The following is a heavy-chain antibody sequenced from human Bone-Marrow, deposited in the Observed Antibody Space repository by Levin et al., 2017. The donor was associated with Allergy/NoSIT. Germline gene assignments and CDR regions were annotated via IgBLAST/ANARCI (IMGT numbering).Heavy chain of an antibody. CDR1: GFTFSDYA. CDR2: IRGKTNSYAT. D-gene: IGHD2-21*01. CDR3: GRLVVKVVQPADS. V-gene: IGHV3-73*01. J-gene: IGHJ5*01. Sequence: GGSLRLSCAASGFTFSDYALHWVRQAPGKGLEWIGRIRGKTNSYATAYAATVKCRFTISRDDTGNTEYLEMDSRETEETGVYCCGRLVVKVVQPADSWGEGTLVTVSA.